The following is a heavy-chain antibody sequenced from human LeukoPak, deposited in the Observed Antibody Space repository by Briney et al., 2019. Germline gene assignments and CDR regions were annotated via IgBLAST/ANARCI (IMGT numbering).Heavy chain of an antibody. D-gene: IGHD6-13*01. CDR3: AKELVASVGMGGHLYNWFDP. J-gene: IGHJ5*02. CDR1: GLTFSSYG. Sequence: GGSLRLSCAASGLTFSSYGMHWVRQASGKGLEWVAVISHEESNKFYADSVRGRFTISRDNAKNTLYLQMDGLRAEDTAMYYCAKELVASVGMGGHLYNWFDPWGQGTLVTVSS. CDR2: ISHEESNK. V-gene: IGHV3-30*18.